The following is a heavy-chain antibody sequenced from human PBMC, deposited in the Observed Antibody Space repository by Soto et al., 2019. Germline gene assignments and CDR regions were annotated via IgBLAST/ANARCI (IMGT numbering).Heavy chain of an antibody. CDR2: IYYSGST. CDR3: ARQSSGWYLDGMDV. J-gene: IGHJ6*02. Sequence: QVQLQESGPGLVKPSQTLSLTCTVSGGSISSGGYYWSWIRQHPGKGLEWIGYIYYSGSTYYNPSLKSRVTISVDPSKNQFSLKLSSVTAADTAVYYCARQSSGWYLDGMDVWGQGTTVTVSS. V-gene: IGHV4-31*03. CDR1: GGSISSGGYY. D-gene: IGHD6-19*01.